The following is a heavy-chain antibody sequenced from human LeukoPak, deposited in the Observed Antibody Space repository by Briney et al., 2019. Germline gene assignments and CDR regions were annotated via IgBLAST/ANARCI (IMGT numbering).Heavy chain of an antibody. J-gene: IGHJ4*02. Sequence: ETLSLTCTVSGYSISSGYYWGWIRQPPGKGLEWIGSIYHSGSTYYNPSLKSRGTISVDTSKNQFSLKLSSVTAADTAVYYCARVDQLLYYYFDYWGQGTLVTVSS. CDR2: IYHSGST. CDR3: ARVDQLLYYYFDY. V-gene: IGHV4-38-2*02. CDR1: GYSISSGYY. D-gene: IGHD2-2*02.